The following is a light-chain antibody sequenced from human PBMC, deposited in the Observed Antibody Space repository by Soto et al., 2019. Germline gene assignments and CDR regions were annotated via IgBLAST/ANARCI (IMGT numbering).Light chain of an antibody. Sequence: DIQMPQSPSSLSVSVGDRVTITCRASQSITMYLNWYRQKSGKAPELLIYDTSTLQSGVPSRFSGSGSGTEFTLTISRLQTEDFATHSCQQLTSLFTFGPGPKVDIK. CDR3: QQLTSLFT. CDR1: QSITMY. J-gene: IGKJ3*01. V-gene: IGKV1-9*01. CDR2: DTS.